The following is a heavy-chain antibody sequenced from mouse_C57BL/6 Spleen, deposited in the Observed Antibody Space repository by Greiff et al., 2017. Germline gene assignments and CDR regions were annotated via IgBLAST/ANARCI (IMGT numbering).Heavy chain of an antibody. J-gene: IGHJ4*01. Sequence: EVLLVESGEGLVKPGGSLKLSCAASGFTFSSYAMSWVRQTPEKRLEWVAYISSGGDYIYYADTVKGRFTLSRDNARTTLYLQMSSLKSEDTARYDCTRVNYDGSRAMDYWGQGTSVTVSS. CDR2: ISSGGDYI. CDR1: GFTFSSYA. V-gene: IGHV5-9-1*02. D-gene: IGHD1-1*01. CDR3: TRVNYDGSRAMDY.